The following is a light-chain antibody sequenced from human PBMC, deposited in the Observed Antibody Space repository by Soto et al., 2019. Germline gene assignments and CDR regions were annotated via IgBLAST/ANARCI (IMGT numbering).Light chain of an antibody. CDR1: QSLSNW. CDR3: QQYNSYLWT. V-gene: IGKV1-5*03. Sequence: DIQMTQSPSTLSASVGDRVTITCRASQSLSNWLAWYQQKPGKAPKLLIYKASSLESGVPSRFSGSGSGTEFTLTISSLQPDDFATYYCQQYNSYLWTFGQGTKVDIK. J-gene: IGKJ1*01. CDR2: KAS.